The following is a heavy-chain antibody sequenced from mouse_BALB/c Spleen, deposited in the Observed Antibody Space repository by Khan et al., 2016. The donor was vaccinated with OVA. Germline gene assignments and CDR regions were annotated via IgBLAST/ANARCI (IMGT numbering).Heavy chain of an antibody. D-gene: IGHD2-10*01. CDR3: ARQPYYHYYIMDY. CDR2: IWSDGST. CDR1: GFSLTNYG. Sequence: VQLQESGPGLVAPSQSLSITCTISGFSLTNYGVHWVRQPLGKGLEWLVVIWSDGSTTYNSALKSRLTISKDNSKSQVFLKMNSLQTDDTAMYFCARQPYYHYYIMDYWGQGTSVTVSS. J-gene: IGHJ4*01. V-gene: IGHV2-6-1*01.